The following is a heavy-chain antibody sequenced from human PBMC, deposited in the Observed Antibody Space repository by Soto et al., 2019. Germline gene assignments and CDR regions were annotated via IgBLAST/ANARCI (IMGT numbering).Heavy chain of an antibody. Sequence: GGSLRLSCAASGFTFSSYSMNWVRQAPGKGLEWVSYISSSSSTIYYADSVKGRFTISRDNAKNSLYLQMNSLRAEDTAVYYCARDPDIVVVPAALSWFDPWGQGTPVTVSS. CDR3: ARDPDIVVVPAALSWFDP. D-gene: IGHD2-2*01. CDR1: GFTFSSYS. CDR2: ISSSSSTI. V-gene: IGHV3-48*01. J-gene: IGHJ5*02.